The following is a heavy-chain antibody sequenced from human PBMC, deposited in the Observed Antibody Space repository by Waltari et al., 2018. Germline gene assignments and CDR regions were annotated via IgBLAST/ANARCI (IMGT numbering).Heavy chain of an antibody. J-gene: IGHJ4*02. CDR2: IKQDGSEK. CDR3: ARILL. V-gene: IGHV3-7*01. Sequence: EVQLVDSGGGLVQPGGSLRLSCAASGFTFTCYWMNWVRQAPGKGLEWVATIKQDGSEKYYVDSVKGRFTISRDNAKSSLYLQMNSLRAEDTAVYYCARILLWGQGTLVTVSS. D-gene: IGHD2-21*02. CDR1: GFTFTCYW.